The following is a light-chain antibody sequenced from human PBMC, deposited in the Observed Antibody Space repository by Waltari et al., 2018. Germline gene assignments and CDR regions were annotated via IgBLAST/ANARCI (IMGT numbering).Light chain of an antibody. Sequence: QSVLTQPPSASGTPGQKVTISCSGGRSNIGSNYVNWYQHFPGSAPKLLFYRDNQRHSGVPARFSVSKAGTSASLAITDLRPEDEADYYCASWDFSLTVWVFGGGSRLTVL. CDR2: RDN. CDR3: ASWDFSLTVWV. CDR1: RSNIGSNY. J-gene: IGLJ3*02. V-gene: IGLV1-47*01.